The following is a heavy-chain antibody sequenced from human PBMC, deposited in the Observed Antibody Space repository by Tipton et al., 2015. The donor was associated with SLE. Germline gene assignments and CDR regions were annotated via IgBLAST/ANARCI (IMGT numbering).Heavy chain of an antibody. CDR1: GGSFSGYY. CDR3: ASGTLEWSHEPDY. Sequence: LSLTCAVYGGSFSGYYWSWIRQPPGKGLEWIGEINHSGSTNYNPSLKSRVTISVNTSKNQFSLRLSSVTAADTAMFYCASGTLEWSHEPDYWGQGTLVTVSS. V-gene: IGHV4-34*01. J-gene: IGHJ4*02. CDR2: INHSGST. D-gene: IGHD3-3*01.